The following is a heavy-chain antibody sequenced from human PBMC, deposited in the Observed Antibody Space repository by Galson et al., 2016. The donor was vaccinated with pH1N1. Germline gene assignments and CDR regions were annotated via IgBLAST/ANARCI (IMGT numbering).Heavy chain of an antibody. CDR3: ARESGDGYNWFDP. Sequence: SETLSLTCTVSGDSINRYYWSWIRQTPGKGLEWIAYFYFTGSIKFNPSLKGRATVSVDSSKNHFSLNLTSVTAADTATYYCARESGDGYNWFDPWGRGTLVTVSS. J-gene: IGHJ5*02. V-gene: IGHV4-59*01. CDR1: GDSINRYY. D-gene: IGHD5-24*01. CDR2: FYFTGSI.